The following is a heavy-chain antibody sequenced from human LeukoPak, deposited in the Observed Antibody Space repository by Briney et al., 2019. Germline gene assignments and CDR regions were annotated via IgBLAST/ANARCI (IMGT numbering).Heavy chain of an antibody. CDR3: ARVNTRSYYVYYYYYMDV. CDR2: IYSGGST. V-gene: IGHV3-53*01. Sequence: GGSLRLSCAASGFTVSSNYMSWVRQAPGKGLEWVSVIYSGGSTYYADSVKGRFTISRDNSKNTLYLQMNSLRAEDTAVYYCARVNTRSYYVYYYYYMDVWGKGTTVSVSS. J-gene: IGHJ6*03. D-gene: IGHD1-26*01. CDR1: GFTVSSNY.